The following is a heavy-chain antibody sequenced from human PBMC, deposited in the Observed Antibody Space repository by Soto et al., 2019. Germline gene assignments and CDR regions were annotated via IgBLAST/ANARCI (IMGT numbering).Heavy chain of an antibody. CDR3: ARGEGPHLDNHWYYFDY. J-gene: IGHJ4*02. V-gene: IGHV1-46*03. CDR1: GYTFTSYY. CDR2: INPSGGST. Sequence: GASVKVSCKASGYTFTSYYMHWVRQAPGQGLEWMGIINPSGGSTSYAQKFQGRVTMTRDTSTSTVYMELSSLRSEDTAVYYCARGEGPHLDNHWYYFDYWGQGTLVTVSS. D-gene: IGHD2-8*02.